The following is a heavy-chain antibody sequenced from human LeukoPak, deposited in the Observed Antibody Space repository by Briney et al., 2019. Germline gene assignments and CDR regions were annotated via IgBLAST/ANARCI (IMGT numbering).Heavy chain of an antibody. D-gene: IGHD3/OR15-3a*01. J-gene: IGHJ4*02. Sequence: GGSLRLSCAASGFTFADYAMSWVRQAPGKGLEWVSAISGSGGNTYYADSVKGRFTISRDNSKNTLYLQMNSLRAEDTAVHYCAKDQSGGQLDSAPDKFDCWGQGTLVTVSS. V-gene: IGHV3-23*01. CDR3: AKDQSGGQLDSAPDKFDC. CDR2: ISGSGGNT. CDR1: GFTFADYA.